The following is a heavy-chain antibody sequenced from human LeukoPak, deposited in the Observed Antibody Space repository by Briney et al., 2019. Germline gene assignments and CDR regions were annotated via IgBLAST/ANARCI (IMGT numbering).Heavy chain of an antibody. Sequence: GGSLRLSCEASGFTFRKYAMSWVRQAPGKGLEWLSVITVRSTAPYYAASLNGRFTISRDNSKNTLYVQMSSLRVDDTAVYYCAKGPNDDSNYLFEYWGQGTLLTVSS. V-gene: IGHV3-23*01. D-gene: IGHD4-11*01. CDR3: AKGPNDDSNYLFEY. CDR1: GFTFRKYA. J-gene: IGHJ4*02. CDR2: ITVRSTAP.